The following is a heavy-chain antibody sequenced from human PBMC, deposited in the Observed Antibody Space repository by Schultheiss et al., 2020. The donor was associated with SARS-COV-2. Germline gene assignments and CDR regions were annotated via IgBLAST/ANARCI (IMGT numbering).Heavy chain of an antibody. Sequence: GGSLRLSCAASGFTFSSYGMHWVRQAPGKGLEWVAVIWYDGSNKYYADSVKGRFTISRDNSKNTLYLQMNSLRAEDTAVYYCARGKKLVAARVFDYWGQGTLVTVSS. V-gene: IGHV3-33*01. J-gene: IGHJ4*02. D-gene: IGHD1-26*01. CDR1: GFTFSSYG. CDR2: IWYDGSNK. CDR3: ARGKKLVAARVFDY.